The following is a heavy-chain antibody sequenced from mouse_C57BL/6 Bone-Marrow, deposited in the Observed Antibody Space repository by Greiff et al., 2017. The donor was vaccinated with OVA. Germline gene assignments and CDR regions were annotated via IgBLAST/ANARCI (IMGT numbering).Heavy chain of an antibody. CDR2: IRLKSDNYAT. V-gene: IGHV6-3*01. J-gene: IGHJ2*01. Sequence: EVKVEESGGGLVQPGGSMKLSCVASGFTFSNYWMNWVRQSPEKGLEWVAQIRLKSDNYATHYAESVKGRFTISRDDSKSSVYLQMNNLRAEDTGIYYCTRVTTGYFDYWGQGTTLTVSS. CDR3: TRVTTGYFDY. CDR1: GFTFSNYW. D-gene: IGHD2-2*01.